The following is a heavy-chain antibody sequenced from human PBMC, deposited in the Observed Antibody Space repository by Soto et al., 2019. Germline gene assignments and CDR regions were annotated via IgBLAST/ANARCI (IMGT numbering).Heavy chain of an antibody. D-gene: IGHD6-13*01. CDR1: GYTFTSYG. V-gene: IGHV1-18*01. Sequence: QVQLVQSGAEVKKPGASVKVSCKASGYTFTSYGWVRQAPGQGLEWMGWISGSNGNTNYAQKLQGRVTMTTDTSTSTAYMELRSLRSDGTAVYYCASVRAAPGSYYFDYWGQGTLVTVSS. J-gene: IGHJ4*02. CDR2: ISGSNGNT. CDR3: ASVRAAPGSYYFDY.